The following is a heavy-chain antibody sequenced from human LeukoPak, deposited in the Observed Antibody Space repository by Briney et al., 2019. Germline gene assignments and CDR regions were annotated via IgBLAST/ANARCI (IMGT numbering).Heavy chain of an antibody. J-gene: IGHJ4*02. CDR1: EFTFSSYA. V-gene: IGHV3-23*01. CDR2: ISGSGGST. Sequence: GGSLRLSCAASEFTFSSYAMSWVRQAPGKGLEWVSAISGSGGSTYYADSVKGRFTISRDNSKNTLYLQMNSLRAEDTAVYYCARARLGYSYVLDYWGQGTLVIVSS. CDR3: ARARLGYSYVLDY. D-gene: IGHD5-18*01.